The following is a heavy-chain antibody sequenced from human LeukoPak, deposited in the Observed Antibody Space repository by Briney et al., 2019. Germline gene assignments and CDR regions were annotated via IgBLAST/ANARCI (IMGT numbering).Heavy chain of an antibody. D-gene: IGHD3-16*01. CDR1: GSSLTTSGVA. CDR3: VHRKSTRGGYD. CDR2: IYWDDDK. J-gene: IGHJ4*02. V-gene: IGHV2-5*02. Sequence: PTLVNPTQTLTLTCTLSGSSLTTSGVAVGWFRQPPGEALEWLALIYWDDDKRYSPSLMSRLTITKDTSKNQVVLTMTNLDPVDTATYFCVHRKSTRGGYDWGQGTLVTVSS.